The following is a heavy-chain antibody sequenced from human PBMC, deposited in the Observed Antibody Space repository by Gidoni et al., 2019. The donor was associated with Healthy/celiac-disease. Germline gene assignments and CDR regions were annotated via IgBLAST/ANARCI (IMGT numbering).Heavy chain of an antibody. CDR3: ARYPESIVGAMGPYFDY. J-gene: IGHJ4*02. Sequence: QVQLQESGPGLVKPSETLSLTCTVSGGSISSYYWSWIRQPPGKGLEWIGYIYYSGSTNYNPSLKSRVTISVDTSKNQFSLKLSSVTAADTAVYYCARYPESIVGAMGPYFDYWGQGTLVTVSS. CDR1: GGSISSYY. CDR2: IYYSGST. V-gene: IGHV4-59*01. D-gene: IGHD1-26*01.